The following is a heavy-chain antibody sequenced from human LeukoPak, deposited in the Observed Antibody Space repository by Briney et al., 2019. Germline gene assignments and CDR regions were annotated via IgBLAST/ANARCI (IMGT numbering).Heavy chain of an antibody. CDR3: ARGMITSGGLHY. CDR2: IYSSGST. D-gene: IGHD3-22*01. V-gene: IGHV4-4*07. J-gene: IGHJ4*02. Sequence: SVTLSLTCTVSGGSISTDYWSWIRQPAGKGLEWIGRIYSSGSTNYNPSLKSRVTMSVDTSKSQFSPKLSSVTAADTAVYYCARGMITSGGLHYWGQGTLVTVSS. CDR1: GGSISTDY.